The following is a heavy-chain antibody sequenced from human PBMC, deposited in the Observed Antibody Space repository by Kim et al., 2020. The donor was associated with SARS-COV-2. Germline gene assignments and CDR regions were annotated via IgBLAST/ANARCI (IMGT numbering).Heavy chain of an antibody. D-gene: IGHD2-15*01. Sequence: SETLSLTCTVSGGSISGYYWSWIRQPPGKGLEWIGYIYYSGSTNYNPSLKSRVTISVDTSKSQFSLELSSVTAADTAVYYCARDFPDSATPYTWFDPWG. J-gene: IGHJ5*02. CDR2: IYYSGST. CDR3: ARDFPDSATPYTWFDP. CDR1: GGSISGYY. V-gene: IGHV4-59*13.